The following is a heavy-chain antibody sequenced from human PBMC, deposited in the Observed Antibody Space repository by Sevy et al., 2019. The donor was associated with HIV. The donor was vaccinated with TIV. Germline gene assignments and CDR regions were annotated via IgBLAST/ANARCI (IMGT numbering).Heavy chain of an antibody. D-gene: IGHD3-10*01. Sequence: ASVKVSCKASGYTFTSYYMHWVRQAPGQGLEWMGIINPSGGSTSYAQKFQGRVTMTRDTSTSTVYMELSSLRSEDTAVYYCARANTMARGVRGYYYYGMDVWGQGTTVTVSS. J-gene: IGHJ6*02. CDR2: INPSGGST. CDR1: GYTFTSYY. V-gene: IGHV1-46*01. CDR3: ARANTMARGVRGYYYYGMDV.